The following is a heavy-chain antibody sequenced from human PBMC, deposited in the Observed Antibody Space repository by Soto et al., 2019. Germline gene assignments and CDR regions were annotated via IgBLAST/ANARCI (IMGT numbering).Heavy chain of an antibody. D-gene: IGHD4-17*01. CDR2: IYYSGST. V-gene: IGHV4-31*03. CDR1: GGSISSGGYY. Sequence: PSETLSLTCTVSGGSISSGGYYWSWIRQHPGKGLEWIGYIYYSGSTYYNPSLKSRVTISVDTSKNQFSLKLSSVTAADTAVYYCARYKGLPKRSYYYYGMDVWGQGTTVTVSS. CDR3: ARYKGLPKRSYYYYGMDV. J-gene: IGHJ6*02.